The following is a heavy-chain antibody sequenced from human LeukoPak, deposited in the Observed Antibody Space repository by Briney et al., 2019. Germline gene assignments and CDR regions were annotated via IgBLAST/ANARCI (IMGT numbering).Heavy chain of an antibody. CDR3: AKDRAFGQFLWGNDY. Sequence: GGSLRLSCAASGFTFSSYGMHWVRQAPGKGLEWVAVISYDGSNKYYADSVKGRFTISRDNSKNTLYLQMNSLRAEDTALYYCAKDRAFGQFLWGNDYWGQGTLVTVSS. CDR2: ISYDGSNK. D-gene: IGHD3-10*01. V-gene: IGHV3-30*18. J-gene: IGHJ4*02. CDR1: GFTFSSYG.